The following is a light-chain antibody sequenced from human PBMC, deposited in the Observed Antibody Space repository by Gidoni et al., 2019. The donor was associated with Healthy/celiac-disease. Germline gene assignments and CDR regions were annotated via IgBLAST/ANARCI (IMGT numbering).Light chain of an antibody. V-gene: IGLV3-9*01. Sequence: SYELTQPLSVSVDLGQTARITSGGNNIGSKKVHWYQQKPGQAPVLVIDRDSNRPSGIPERFSGSNSGNTATLTISRAQAGDEAYYYCQVWNSSTVVVFGGGTKLTVL. CDR1: NIGSKK. CDR3: QVWNSSTVVV. J-gene: IGLJ2*01. CDR2: RDS.